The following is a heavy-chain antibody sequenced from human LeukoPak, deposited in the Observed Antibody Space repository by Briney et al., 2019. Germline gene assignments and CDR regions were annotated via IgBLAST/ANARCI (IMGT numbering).Heavy chain of an antibody. CDR3: AREANYDSSGYYPYYFDY. V-gene: IGHV3-23*01. J-gene: IGHJ4*02. Sequence: GGSLRLSCAASGFSFSTYGMNWVRQAPGKGLEWVSAISGSGGSTYYADSVKGRFTISRDNSKNTLYLQMNSLRAEDTAVYYCAREANYDSSGYYPYYFDYWGQGTLVTVSS. CDR2: ISGSGGST. D-gene: IGHD3-22*01. CDR1: GFSFSTYG.